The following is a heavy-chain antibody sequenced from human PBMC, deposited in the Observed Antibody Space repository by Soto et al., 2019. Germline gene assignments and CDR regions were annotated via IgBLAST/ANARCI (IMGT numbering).Heavy chain of an antibody. D-gene: IGHD2-15*01. CDR3: ARRSGEGIEVANWFDP. Sequence: EVQLVESGGGLAKPGGSLRLSCAASGFTFSSYSMNWVRQAPGKGLEWVSSISSSSSYIYYADSVKGRFTISRDNAKNSLYLQMNSLRAEDTAVYYCARRSGEGIEVANWFDPWGQGTLVTVSS. CDR2: ISSSSSYI. J-gene: IGHJ5*02. CDR1: GFTFSSYS. V-gene: IGHV3-21*01.